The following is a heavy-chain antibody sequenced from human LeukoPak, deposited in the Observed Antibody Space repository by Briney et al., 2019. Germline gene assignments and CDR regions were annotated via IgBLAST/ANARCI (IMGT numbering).Heavy chain of an antibody. J-gene: IGHJ2*01. Sequence: GESLKISCQSSGYNFTPYWIVWVRQMPGKGLECIGITFAGYSYTIYSPSFQGQVTISVDKSIITAYLQWSSLKASDTAMYYCARHFHPAETTGGYFDLWGRGTLVTVSA. V-gene: IGHV5-51*01. CDR1: GYNFTPYW. D-gene: IGHD4-17*01. CDR2: TFAGYSYT. CDR3: ARHFHPAETTGGYFDL.